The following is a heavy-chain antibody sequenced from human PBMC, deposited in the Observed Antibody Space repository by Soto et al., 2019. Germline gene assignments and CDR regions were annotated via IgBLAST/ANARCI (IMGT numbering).Heavy chain of an antibody. J-gene: IGHJ6*01. D-gene: IGHD3-22*01. CDR3: ARPDEGGYSSNHHYYYALDV. V-gene: IGHV1-69*01. Sequence: QVQLVQSGAEVKKPGSSVKVSCKASGGTFRSYSISWVRQAPGQGLEWMGGIIPIFDITNYAQKFQGRVTITADESTSTAYMELSSLGSADTAVYYCARPDEGGYSSNHHYYYALDVW. CDR2: IIPIFDIT. CDR1: GGTFRSYS.